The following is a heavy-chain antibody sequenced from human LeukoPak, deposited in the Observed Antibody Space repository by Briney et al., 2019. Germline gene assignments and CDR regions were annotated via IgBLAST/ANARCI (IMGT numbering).Heavy chain of an antibody. CDR1: GGSISSGGYY. CDR2: IYYGGST. J-gene: IGHJ4*02. V-gene: IGHV4-31*03. CDR3: ARVQCGGSCDPFYYFDY. D-gene: IGHD2-15*01. Sequence: PSETLSLTCTVSGGSISSGGYYWSWIRQHPGKGLEWIGYIYYGGSTYYNPSLKSRVTISVDTSKNQFSLKLSSVTAADTAVYYCARVQCGGSCDPFYYFDYWGQGTLVTVSS.